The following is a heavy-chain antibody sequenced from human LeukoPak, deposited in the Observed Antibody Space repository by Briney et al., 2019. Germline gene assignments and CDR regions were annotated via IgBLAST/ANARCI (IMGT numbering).Heavy chain of an antibody. CDR1: GGTFSSYA. J-gene: IGHJ4*02. D-gene: IGHD3-22*01. CDR3: ARDPLHYYDSSGYRFDY. CDR2: IIPILGIA. Sequence: ASVKVSCKASGGTFSSYAISWVRQAPGQGLEWMGRIIPILGIANYAQKFQGRVTITADKSTSTAYMELSSLRSEDTAVYYCARDPLHYYDSSGYRFDYWGQGTLVTVSS. V-gene: IGHV1-69*04.